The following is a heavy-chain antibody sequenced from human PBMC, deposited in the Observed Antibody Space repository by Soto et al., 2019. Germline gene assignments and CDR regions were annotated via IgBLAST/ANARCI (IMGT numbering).Heavy chain of an antibody. D-gene: IGHD6-19*01. Sequence: QVQLVQSGAEVKKPGASVKVSCKASGYTFTSYGISWVRQAPGQGLEWMGWIRAYHRNTNYAQKLQARVTMHTDTSTRPAYMQLRSLRPDDTAVYYCARHSSGPGIRYYSDYWGQGTLVTVSS. V-gene: IGHV1-18*01. J-gene: IGHJ4*02. CDR3: ARHSSGPGIRYYSDY. CDR1: GYTFTSYG. CDR2: IRAYHRNT.